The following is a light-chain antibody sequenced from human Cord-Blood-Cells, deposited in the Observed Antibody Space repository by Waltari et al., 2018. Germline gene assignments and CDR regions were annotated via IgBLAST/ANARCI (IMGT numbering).Light chain of an antibody. CDR2: YDD. CDR3: AACDDSLNGYV. CDR1: SSHIGTNA. V-gene: IGLV1-36*01. J-gene: IGLJ1*01. Sequence: QSVLTQPPSVSEAPRPRVTISCSGSSSHIGTNAVNWYQQLPGKAPKLLIYYDDLLPSGVSDRFSGSKSGTSASLAISGLQSEDEADYYCAACDDSLNGYVFGTGTKVTVL.